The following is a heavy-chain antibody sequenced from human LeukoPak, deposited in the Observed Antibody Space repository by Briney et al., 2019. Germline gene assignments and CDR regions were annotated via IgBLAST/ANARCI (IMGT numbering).Heavy chain of an antibody. CDR2: IKQDGSEK. V-gene: IGHV3-7*01. CDR3: ARERVYYGSGSYYYYYYGMDV. Sequence: GRSLRLPCAASGFTFSSYWMSWVRQAPGKGLEWVANIKQDGSEKYYVDSVKGRFTISRDNAKNSLYLQMNSLRAEDTAVYYCARERVYYGSGSYYYYYYGMDVWGQGTTVTVSS. D-gene: IGHD3-10*01. CDR1: GFTFSSYW. J-gene: IGHJ6*02.